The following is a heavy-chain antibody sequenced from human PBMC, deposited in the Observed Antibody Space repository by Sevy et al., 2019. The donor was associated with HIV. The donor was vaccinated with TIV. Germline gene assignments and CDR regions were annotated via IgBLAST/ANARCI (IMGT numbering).Heavy chain of an antibody. CDR1: GFTFSSYA. D-gene: IGHD3-22*01. CDR3: AKDPLLQYYYDSSGYYYFDY. V-gene: IGHV3-23*01. Sequence: GGSLRLSCAASGFTFSSYAMSWVRQAPGKGLEWVSAISGSGGSTYYADSVKGRFTISRDNSKNALYLQMNSLRAEDTAVYYCAKDPLLQYYYDSSGYYYFDYWGQGTLVTVSS. J-gene: IGHJ4*02. CDR2: ISGSGGST.